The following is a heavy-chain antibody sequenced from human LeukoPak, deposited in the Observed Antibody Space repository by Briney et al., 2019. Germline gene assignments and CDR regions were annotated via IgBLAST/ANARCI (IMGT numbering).Heavy chain of an antibody. D-gene: IGHD6-6*01. J-gene: IGHJ5*02. CDR2: IYYSGST. CDR1: GGSISSSSYY. V-gene: IGHV4-39*01. CDR3: ARPKGSSSTWFDP. Sequence: SETLSLTCTVSGGSISSSSYYWGWIRQPPGKGLEWIGSIYYSGSTYYNPSLKSRVTISVDTSKNQSSLKLSSVTAADTAVYYCARPKGSSSTWFDPWGQGTLVTVSS.